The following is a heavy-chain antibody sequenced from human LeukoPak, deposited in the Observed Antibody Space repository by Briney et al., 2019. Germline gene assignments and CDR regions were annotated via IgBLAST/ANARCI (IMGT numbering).Heavy chain of an antibody. CDR2: FYYTGST. D-gene: IGHD5/OR15-5a*01. CDR3: TSGQFLVSNDY. CDR1: GGSLTGGSYY. V-gene: IGHV4-61*01. J-gene: IGHJ4*02. Sequence: SETLSLTCPVSGGSLTGGSYYWGWIRQHPGRGREWIGYFYYTGSTNYNPTLKSRVTISVDTSKNQFSLRLSAVTAADAAVYYCTSGQFLVSNDYWGQGILVTVSS.